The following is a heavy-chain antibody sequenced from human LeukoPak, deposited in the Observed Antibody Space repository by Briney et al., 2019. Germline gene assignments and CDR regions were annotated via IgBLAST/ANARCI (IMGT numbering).Heavy chain of an antibody. CDR3: ARHGPLYGSGSYSYYYYYMDV. CDR1: GGSISSSSYY. Sequence: SETLSLTCTVSGGSISSSSYYWGWIRQPPGKGLEWIASIYYSGSTYYNPSLKSRVTISVDTSKNQFSLKLSSVTAADTAVYYCARHGPLYGSGSYSYYYYYMDVWGKGTTVTVSS. V-gene: IGHV4-39*01. CDR2: IYYSGST. J-gene: IGHJ6*03. D-gene: IGHD3-10*01.